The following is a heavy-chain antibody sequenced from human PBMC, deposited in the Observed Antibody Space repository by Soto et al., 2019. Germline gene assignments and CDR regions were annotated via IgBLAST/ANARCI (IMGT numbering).Heavy chain of an antibody. Sequence: SVKVSCKASGGTFSSYAISWVRQAPGQGLEWMGGIIPIFGTANYAEKFQGRVTIAADESTSTAYMELSSLRSEDTAVYYCARDPGGYSCGNYFDYWGQGALVTVSS. V-gene: IGHV1-69*13. D-gene: IGHD5-18*01. CDR3: ARDPGGYSCGNYFDY. J-gene: IGHJ4*02. CDR1: GGTFSSYA. CDR2: IIPIFGTA.